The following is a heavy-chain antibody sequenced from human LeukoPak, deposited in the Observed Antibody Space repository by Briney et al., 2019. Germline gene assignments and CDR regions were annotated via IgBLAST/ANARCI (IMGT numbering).Heavy chain of an antibody. CDR3: ARFWSGYSFDY. CDR2: IYSGGST. J-gene: IGHJ4*02. D-gene: IGHD3-3*01. V-gene: IGHV3-53*01. Sequence: GGSLRLSCAASGFTVSSNYMSWVRQAPGRGLEWVSVIYSGGSTYYADSVKGRFTISRDNSKNTLYLQMNGLRAEDTAVYYCARFWSGYSFDYWGQGTLVTVSS. CDR1: GFTVSSNY.